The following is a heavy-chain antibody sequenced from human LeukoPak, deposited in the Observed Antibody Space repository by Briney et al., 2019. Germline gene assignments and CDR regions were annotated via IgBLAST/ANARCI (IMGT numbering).Heavy chain of an antibody. V-gene: IGHV1-2*02. CDR2: INPKSGGT. Sequence: ASVKVSCKASGYTFTGYYMHWVRQAPGQGLEWMGWINPKSGGTNYAQKFQDRVTMTRDTSISTAYMELSGLGSDDTAVYYCAREVRGSGAPRAFDIWGQGTMVTVSS. CDR1: GYTFTGYY. J-gene: IGHJ3*02. CDR3: AREVRGSGAPRAFDI. D-gene: IGHD3-10*01.